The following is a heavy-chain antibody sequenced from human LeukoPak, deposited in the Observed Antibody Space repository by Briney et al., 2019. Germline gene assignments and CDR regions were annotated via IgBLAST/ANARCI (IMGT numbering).Heavy chain of an antibody. CDR3: ARDLYCSSTSCYGPMGYYFDY. J-gene: IGHJ4*02. Sequence: KPGGSLRLSCAASGXTFSDYYMSWIRQAPGKGREWVSYISSSSSYTNYADSVKGRFTISRDNAKNSLYLQMNSLRAEDTAVYYCARDLYCSSTSCYGPMGYYFDYWGQGTLVTVSS. CDR1: GXTFSDYY. V-gene: IGHV3-11*05. D-gene: IGHD2-2*01. CDR2: ISSSSSYT.